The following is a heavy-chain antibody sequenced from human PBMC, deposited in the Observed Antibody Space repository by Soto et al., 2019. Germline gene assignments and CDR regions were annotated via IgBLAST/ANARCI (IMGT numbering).Heavy chain of an antibody. CDR1: GFTFSNYA. D-gene: IGHD2-15*01. CDR3: ARGDREDTAVVIGVRPGGYGVDV. CDR2: ISYNGGNR. Sequence: QVQLVESGGGVVQPGRSLRLSCAASGFTFSNYAMHWVRQAPGKGLECVAVISYNGGNRFYRDYVKGRFTISRDNSKNTVHLQIDSLRYEDAAVYYCARGDREDTAVVIGVRPGGYGVDVWGQGTTVTVSS. V-gene: IGHV3-30*04. J-gene: IGHJ6*02.